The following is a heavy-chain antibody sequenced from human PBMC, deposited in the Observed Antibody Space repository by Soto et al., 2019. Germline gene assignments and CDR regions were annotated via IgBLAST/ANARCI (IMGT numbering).Heavy chain of an antibody. V-gene: IGHV3-23*01. J-gene: IGHJ4*02. D-gene: IGHD3-22*01. CDR1: GFTFSSYA. CDR3: AKLPPGRYYYDSSGYFFDY. Sequence: EVQLLESGGGLVQPGGSLRLSCAASGFTFSSYAMSWVRQAPGKGLEWVSAISGSGGSTYYADSVKGRFTISRDNSKTTLYLQMNSLRAEDTAVYYCAKLPPGRYYYDSSGYFFDYWGQGTLVTVSS. CDR2: ISGSGGST.